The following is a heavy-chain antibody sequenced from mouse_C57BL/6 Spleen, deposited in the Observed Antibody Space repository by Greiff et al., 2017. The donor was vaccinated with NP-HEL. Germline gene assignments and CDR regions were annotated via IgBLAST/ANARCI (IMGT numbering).Heavy chain of an antibody. CDR3: ARRFAY. Sequence: EVQLQQSGPELVKPGASVKISCKASGYTFTDYYMNWVKQSHGKSLEWIGDINPNNGGTSYNQTFKGKATLTVDTSSSTAYMELRSLTSEDSAVYDCARRFAYWGQGTLVTVSA. CDR1: GYTFTDYY. V-gene: IGHV1-26*01. CDR2: INPNNGGT. J-gene: IGHJ3*01.